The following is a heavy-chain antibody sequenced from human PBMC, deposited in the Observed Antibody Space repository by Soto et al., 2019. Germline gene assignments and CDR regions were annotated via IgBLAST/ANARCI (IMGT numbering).Heavy chain of an antibody. CDR3: ARTSGYYFYDY. CDR1: GYTFTSYA. J-gene: IGHJ4*02. D-gene: IGHD3-3*01. Sequence: QVQLVQSGAEVKKPGASVKVSCKASGYTFTSYAMHWVRQAPGQRLEWMGWINAGNGNTKYSQKFQGRVTITRETSASTSYMELSSLRSEDTAVYYCARTSGYYFYDYWGQGTLVTVSS. CDR2: INAGNGNT. V-gene: IGHV1-3*01.